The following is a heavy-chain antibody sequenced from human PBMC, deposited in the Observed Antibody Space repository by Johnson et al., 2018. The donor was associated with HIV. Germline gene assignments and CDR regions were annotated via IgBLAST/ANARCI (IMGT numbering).Heavy chain of an antibody. CDR3: VRGGSDAFDI. V-gene: IGHV3-23*04. J-gene: IGHJ3*02. Sequence: VQLVESGGGLVQPGGSLRLSCAASGFNVSTNNMNWVRQAPGKGLEWVSAISGSGGSTYYADSVKGRFTISRDNSKNTLYLQMNSLRPGDTAVYYCVRGGSDAFDIWGQGTMVTVSS. D-gene: IGHD2-15*01. CDR2: ISGSGGST. CDR1: GFNVSTNN.